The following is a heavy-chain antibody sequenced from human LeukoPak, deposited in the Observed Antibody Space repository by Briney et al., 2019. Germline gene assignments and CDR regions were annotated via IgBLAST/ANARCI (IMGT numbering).Heavy chain of an antibody. CDR1: GGSISSYY. V-gene: IGHV4-59*01. Sequence: SETLSLTCTVSGGSISSYYWSWIRQPPGKGLEWIGYIYYSGSTNYNPSLKSRVTISVDTSKNQFSLKLSSVTAEDTAVYYCARVATVTTWKGFDYWGQGTLVTVSS. CDR2: IYYSGST. CDR3: ARVATVTTWKGFDY. D-gene: IGHD4-11*01. J-gene: IGHJ4*02.